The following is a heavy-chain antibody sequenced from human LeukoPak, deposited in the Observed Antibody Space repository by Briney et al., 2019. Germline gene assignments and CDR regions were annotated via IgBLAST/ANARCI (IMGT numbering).Heavy chain of an antibody. D-gene: IGHD2-21*01. Sequence: PGGSLRLAWAASGFTVTMHGVEWVRQAAGEGREWVAVIDGTNKFHSDSVRGRFTISGHTSKNTIYLQMNSLRPEDTAMYYCAKDLIAGPPDYFDYWGQGTLVSVSS. CDR2: IDGTNK. CDR1: GFTVTMHG. CDR3: AKDLIAGPPDYFDY. J-gene: IGHJ4*02. V-gene: IGHV3-30*02.